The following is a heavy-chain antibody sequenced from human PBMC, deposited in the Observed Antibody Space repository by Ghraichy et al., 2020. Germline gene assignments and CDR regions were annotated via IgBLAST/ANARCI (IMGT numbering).Heavy chain of an antibody. CDR1: GFTFSSYS. CDR2: ISSSSSTI. V-gene: IGHV3-48*02. J-gene: IGHJ6*02. CDR3: ARGAYSGYDQWSYYYYGMDV. D-gene: IGHD5-12*01. Sequence: GGSLRLSCAASGFTFSSYSMNWVRQAPGKGLEWVSYISSSSSTIYYADSVKGRFTISRDNAKNSLYLQMNSLRDEDTAGYYCARGAYSGYDQWSYYYYGMDVWGQGTTVTVSS.